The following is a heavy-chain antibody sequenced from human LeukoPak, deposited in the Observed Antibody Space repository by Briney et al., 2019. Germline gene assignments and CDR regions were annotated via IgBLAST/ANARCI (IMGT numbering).Heavy chain of an antibody. J-gene: IGHJ4*02. V-gene: IGHV3-48*03. D-gene: IGHD3-22*01. CDR3: ATLHYFGRSGHYYADY. CDR2: ISSSGRSI. CDR1: GFTFSTYE. Sequence: GGSLRLSCAASGFTFSTYEVNWVRQAPGKGLEWLSYISSSGRSINYADSVKGRFTISRDNAKNSLYLQMDGLRGEDTAVYYCATLHYFGRSGHYYADYWGQGALVTVSS.